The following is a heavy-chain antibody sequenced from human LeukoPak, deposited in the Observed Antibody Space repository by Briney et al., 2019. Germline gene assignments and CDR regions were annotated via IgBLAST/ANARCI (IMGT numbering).Heavy chain of an antibody. V-gene: IGHV3-30*02. CDR1: GFTLSNYA. D-gene: IGHD3-22*01. Sequence: GGSLRLSCAASGFTLSNYAMHWVRQAPGKGLEWVAFIRYDGSNKYYADSVKGRFTISRDNSKNTLYLQMNSLRAEDTAVYYCARAAWDYDSSGYYHYWGQGTLVTVSS. CDR2: IRYDGSNK. CDR3: ARAAWDYDSSGYYHY. J-gene: IGHJ4*02.